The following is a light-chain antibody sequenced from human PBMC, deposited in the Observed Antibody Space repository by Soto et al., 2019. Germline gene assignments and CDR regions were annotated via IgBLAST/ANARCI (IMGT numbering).Light chain of an antibody. CDR1: QSVSSY. V-gene: IGKV3-11*01. CDR2: DAS. J-gene: IGKJ4*01. Sequence: EIVLTQAPATLSLAPGERATLSCRASQSVSSYLAWYQQKPGKAPRLLIDDASNRATGIPARFSGSGSGTDFTLTIIRLEPEGCAVYSCEQRSNWPRNNFGGGTKVAIK. CDR3: EQRSNWPRNN.